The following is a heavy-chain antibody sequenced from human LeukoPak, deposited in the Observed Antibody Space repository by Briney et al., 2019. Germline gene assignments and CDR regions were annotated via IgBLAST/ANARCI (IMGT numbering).Heavy chain of an antibody. CDR3: ARDFTSQNFFDH. CDR1: GFIFSDSS. J-gene: IGHJ4*01. D-gene: IGHD2/OR15-2a*01. CDR2: SGHGIT. Sequence: GGSLRLSCAASGFIFSDSSMNWVRQAPGKGLEWVSSSGHGITYYADSVKGRFTISRDDAKNSLFLQMNNLRAEDTAIYYCARDFTSQNFFDHWGQGTLVTVSP. V-gene: IGHV3-69-1*01.